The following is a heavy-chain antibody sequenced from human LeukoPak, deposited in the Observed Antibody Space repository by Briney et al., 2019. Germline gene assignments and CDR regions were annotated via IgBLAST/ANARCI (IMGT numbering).Heavy chain of an antibody. D-gene: IGHD6-13*01. Sequence: GGSLRLSCAVSGFPFSSEAMGWVRQLPGGGLEWVSTISPAGGTTYYAESMKGRFTISRDNSKSTLYLQMNSLRVEDTAAYYCTKVRSGSSSWALRVFDYWGQGTLVTVSS. CDR3: TKVRSGSSSWALRVFDY. CDR1: GFPFSSEA. V-gene: IGHV3-23*01. J-gene: IGHJ4*02. CDR2: ISPAGGTT.